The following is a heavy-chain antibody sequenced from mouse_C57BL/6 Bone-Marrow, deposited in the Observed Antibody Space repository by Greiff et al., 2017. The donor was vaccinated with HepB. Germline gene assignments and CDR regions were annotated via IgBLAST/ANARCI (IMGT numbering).Heavy chain of an antibody. V-gene: IGHV1-15*01. D-gene: IGHD1-1*02. Sequence: QVHVKQSGAELVRPGASVTLSCKASGYTFTDYEMHWVKQTPVHGLEWIGAIDPETGGTAYNQKFKGKAILTADKSSSTAYMELRSLTSEDSAVYYCTRYGGSSWFAYWGQGTLFTVSA. CDR3: TRYGGSSWFAY. J-gene: IGHJ3*01. CDR2: IDPETGGT. CDR1: GYTFTDYE.